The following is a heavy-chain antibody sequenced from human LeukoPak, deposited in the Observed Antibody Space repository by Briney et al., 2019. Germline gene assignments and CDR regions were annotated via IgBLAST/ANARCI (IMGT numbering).Heavy chain of an antibody. CDR2: IKQDGSEK. J-gene: IGHJ4*02. CDR3: ARDSGRSGYLASYFDY. Sequence: GGSLRLSCAASGFTFSSYWMSWVRRAPGKGLEWVANIKQDGSEKYYVDSVKGRFTISRDNAKNSLYLQMNSLRAEDTAVYYCARDSGRSGYLASYFDYWGQGTLVTVSS. D-gene: IGHD3-22*01. CDR1: GFTFSSYW. V-gene: IGHV3-7*01.